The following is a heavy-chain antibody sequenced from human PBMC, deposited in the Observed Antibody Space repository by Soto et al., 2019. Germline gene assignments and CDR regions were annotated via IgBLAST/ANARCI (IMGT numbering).Heavy chain of an antibody. Sequence: EVQLVESGGGLVQPGGSLRLTCVASGFPFSIYSMNWVRQAPGKGLEWSSYITSDTNTIKYADSVKGRFTISRDKAKNSVYLQMNSLRDEDTAVYFCARSVEGHFDYWGQGTVVTVSS. V-gene: IGHV3-48*02. CDR2: ITSDTNTI. CDR3: ARSVEGHFDY. J-gene: IGHJ4*02. D-gene: IGHD6-19*01. CDR1: GFPFSIYS.